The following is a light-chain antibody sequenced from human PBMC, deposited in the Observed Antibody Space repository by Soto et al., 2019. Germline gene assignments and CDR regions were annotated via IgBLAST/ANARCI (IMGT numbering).Light chain of an antibody. V-gene: IGLV7-43*01. CDR1: TGAVTSGYY. CDR3: LLFYRDAWV. CDR2: STS. Sequence: QTVVTQEPSLTMSPGGTVTLTCASSTGAVTSGYYANWFQQKPGQAPRALISSTSKKHSWTPARFSGSLLGGKADLTLSGVQPEDEAEYYCLLFYRDAWVFGGGTKLTVL. J-gene: IGLJ3*02.